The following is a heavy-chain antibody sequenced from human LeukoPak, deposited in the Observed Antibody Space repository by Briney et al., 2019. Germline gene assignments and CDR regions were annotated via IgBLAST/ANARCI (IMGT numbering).Heavy chain of an antibody. V-gene: IGHV1-8*01. CDR1: GYSFTNYD. CDR3: ARAGINSGTLAL. CDR2: MNPNSGNT. Sequence: ASVKVSCKASGYSFTNYDINWVRQATGQGLEWVGWMNPNSGNTAYAPKFQGRVTMTRNTSISTAYMELTSLRSEDTAMFYCARAGINSGTLALWAQGTLVTVSS. J-gene: IGHJ4*02. D-gene: IGHD4-23*01.